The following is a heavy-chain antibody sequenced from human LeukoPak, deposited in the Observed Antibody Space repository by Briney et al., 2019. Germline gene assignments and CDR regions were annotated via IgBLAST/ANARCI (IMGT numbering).Heavy chain of an antibody. CDR1: GYSISSGYY. CDR3: LMDLDY. CDR2: IYHSGST. J-gene: IGHJ4*02. V-gene: IGHV4-38-2*01. Sequence: SETLSLTCAVSGYSISSGYYWGWIRQPPGKGLEWIGSIYHSGSTYYNPSLKSRVTISVDTSKNQFSLRLSSVTAADTAVYYCLMDLDYWGQGTLVTVSS. D-gene: IGHD2-2*03.